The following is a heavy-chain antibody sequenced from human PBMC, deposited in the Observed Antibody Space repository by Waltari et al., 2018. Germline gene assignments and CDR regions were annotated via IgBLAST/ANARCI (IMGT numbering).Heavy chain of an antibody. Sequence: QVQLVESVGGLVQPGRSLRLSCAAPGFTFSTYAMHWVRHAPGKGLEWMAVIWYDGSNKYHADSGRGRVTISRDNSKNTLYLQINSLRAEDTAVYYCAKDNGGGYSYGYLHYWGQGTLVTVSS. CDR2: IWYDGSNK. D-gene: IGHD5-18*01. CDR1: GFTFSTYA. V-gene: IGHV3-33*06. J-gene: IGHJ4*02. CDR3: AKDNGGGYSYGYLHY.